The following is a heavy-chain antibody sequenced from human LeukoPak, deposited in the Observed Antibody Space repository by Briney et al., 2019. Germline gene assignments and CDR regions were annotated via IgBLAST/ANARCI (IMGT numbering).Heavy chain of an antibody. Sequence: GGSLRLSCAASGFTFSSYSMNWVRQGPGKGLEWVSSISSSSSYIYYADSVKGRFTISRDNAKNSLYLQMNSLRAEDTALYYCAKVSSLGGSYYYGMDVWGQGTTVTVSS. J-gene: IGHJ6*02. V-gene: IGHV3-21*04. D-gene: IGHD1-26*01. CDR2: ISSSSSYI. CDR3: AKVSSLGGSYYYGMDV. CDR1: GFTFSSYS.